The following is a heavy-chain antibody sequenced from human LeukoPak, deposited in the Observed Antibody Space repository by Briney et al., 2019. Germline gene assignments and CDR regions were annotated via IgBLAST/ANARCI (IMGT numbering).Heavy chain of an antibody. D-gene: IGHD6-19*01. V-gene: IGHV3-9*03. Sequence: SGGSLRLSCAASGFTFDDYAMHWVRQARGKGLEWVSGISWNSGSIGYADSVKGRFTISRDNAKNSLYLQMNSLRAEDMALYYCAKDQGSGWYVMDYWGQGTLVTVSS. CDR2: ISWNSGSI. CDR3: AKDQGSGWYVMDY. CDR1: GFTFDDYA. J-gene: IGHJ4*02.